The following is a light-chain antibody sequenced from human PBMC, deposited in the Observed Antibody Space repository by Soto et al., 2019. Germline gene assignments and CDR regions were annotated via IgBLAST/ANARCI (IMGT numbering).Light chain of an antibody. CDR3: QQYYSYPGT. Sequence: AIRMTQSPSSLSASTGERVTITCRASQGISSYLAWYQQKPGKAPKLLIYAASTLQSGVPSRFSGSGSGTDFTLTISCLQSEDFATYCCQQYYSYPGTFGPGTKVDIK. CDR1: QGISSY. J-gene: IGKJ3*01. CDR2: AAS. V-gene: IGKV1-8*01.